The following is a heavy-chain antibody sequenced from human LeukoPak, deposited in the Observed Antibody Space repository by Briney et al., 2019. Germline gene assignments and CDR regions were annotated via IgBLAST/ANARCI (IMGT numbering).Heavy chain of an antibody. CDR2: IYTSGST. J-gene: IGHJ6*03. CDR1: GGSISSYY. Sequence: KPSETLSLTCTVSGGSISSYYWSWIQQPAVKGLEWIGRIYTSGSTNYNPSLKSRVTISVDTSKNQFSLKLSSVTAADTAVYYCARGVNYYYYYMDVWGKGTTVTISS. D-gene: IGHD4-23*01. CDR3: ARGVNYYYYYMDV. V-gene: IGHV4-4*07.